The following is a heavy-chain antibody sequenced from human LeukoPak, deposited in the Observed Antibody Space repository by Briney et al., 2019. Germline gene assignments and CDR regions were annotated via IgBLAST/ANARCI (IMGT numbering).Heavy chain of an antibody. CDR2: ISSSGSTI. CDR1: GFTFSSYE. D-gene: IGHD4-23*01. J-gene: IGHJ4*02. Sequence: PGGSLRLSCAASGFTFSSYEMNWVRQAPGKGLEWVSYISSSGSTIYYADSVKGRFTISGDNAKNSLYLQMNSLRAEDTAVYYCARGGNALYYFDYWGQGTLVTVSS. V-gene: IGHV3-48*03. CDR3: ARGGNALYYFDY.